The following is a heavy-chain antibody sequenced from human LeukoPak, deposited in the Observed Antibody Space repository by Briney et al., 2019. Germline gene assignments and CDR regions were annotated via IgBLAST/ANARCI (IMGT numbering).Heavy chain of an antibody. CDR1: GDSMSGISYY. CDR3: ARHDGSKTLNWFDP. J-gene: IGHJ5*02. CDR2: MYYGGSP. Sequence: PSETLSLICTVSGDSMSGISYYWAWIRQPPGKGLQWIGSMYYGGSPYYNPSLEGRVTISIDSSKNQFSLKLSSVTAADTAVYYCARHDGSKTLNWFDPWGQGILVTVSS. V-gene: IGHV4-39*01.